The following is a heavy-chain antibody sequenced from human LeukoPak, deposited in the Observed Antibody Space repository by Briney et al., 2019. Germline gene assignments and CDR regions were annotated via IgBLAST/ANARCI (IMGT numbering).Heavy chain of an antibody. V-gene: IGHV1-58*02. CDR3: AADTGYYDSSGYYYVGGWNAFDS. CDR1: GFTFTSSA. D-gene: IGHD3-22*01. Sequence: GASVKVSCKASGFTFTSSAMQWVRQARGQRLEWIGWIVVGSGNTNYAQKFQERVTITRDMSTSTAYMELSSLRSEDTAVYYCAADTGYYDSSGYYYVGGWNAFDSWGQGTMVTVSS. CDR2: IVVGSGNT. J-gene: IGHJ3*02.